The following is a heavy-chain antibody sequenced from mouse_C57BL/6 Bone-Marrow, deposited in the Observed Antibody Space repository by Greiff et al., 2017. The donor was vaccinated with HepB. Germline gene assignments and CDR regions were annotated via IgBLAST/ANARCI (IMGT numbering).Heavy chain of an antibody. CDR3: ARSDDYDVSWFAY. J-gene: IGHJ3*01. V-gene: IGHV1-54*01. Sequence: VQLQQSGAELVRPGPSVKVSCKASGYAFTNYLIEWVKQRPGQGLEWIGVINPGSGGTNYNEKFKGKATLTADKSSSTAYMQLSSLTSEDSAVYFCARSDDYDVSWFAYWGQGTLVTVSA. CDR2: INPGSGGT. CDR1: GYAFTNYL. D-gene: IGHD2-4*01.